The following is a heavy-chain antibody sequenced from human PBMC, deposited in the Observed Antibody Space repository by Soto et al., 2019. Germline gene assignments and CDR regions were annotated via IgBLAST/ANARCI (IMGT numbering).Heavy chain of an antibody. CDR2: IFHGGNT. Sequence: LATLSLTCAVSGFFISSGNYWGWIRKPPGKGLEWIGSIFHGGNTYYNPSLKSRVTISVDMSKNQFSLKLNSVTAADTAVYYCARARWYDAFDVWGQGTVVTVSS. V-gene: IGHV4-38-2*01. CDR1: GFFISSGNY. J-gene: IGHJ3*01. CDR3: ARARWYDAFDV. D-gene: IGHD2-15*01.